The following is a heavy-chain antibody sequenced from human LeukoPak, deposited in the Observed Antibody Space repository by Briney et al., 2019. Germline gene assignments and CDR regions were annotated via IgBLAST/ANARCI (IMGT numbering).Heavy chain of an antibody. J-gene: IGHJ4*02. CDR3: ARVGYTNSWYSSPPFDY. Sequence: GGSLRLSCAASGFTFSNYWMSWVRQAPGKGLEWVAFIRYDGSNKYYADSVKGRFTISRDISKNILYLQMNSLRAEDTAVYYCARVGYTNSWYSSPPFDYWGQGTLVTVSS. CDR1: GFTFSNYW. D-gene: IGHD6-13*01. CDR2: IRYDGSNK. V-gene: IGHV3-30*02.